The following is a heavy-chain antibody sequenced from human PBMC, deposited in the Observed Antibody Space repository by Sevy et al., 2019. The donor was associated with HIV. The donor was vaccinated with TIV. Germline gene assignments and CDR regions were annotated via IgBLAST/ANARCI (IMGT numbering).Heavy chain of an antibody. D-gene: IGHD1-1*01. J-gene: IGHJ3*02. CDR2: IWYDGSIK. V-gene: IGHV3-33*08. Sequence: GGSLRLSCAAFGFTFNMYGMHWVRQAPGKGLEWVGQIWYDGSIKKYADSVKGRFTISRDNSKSTLYLQMNSLRGEDTAVYFCASEHNWDDAFDIWGQGTMVTVSS. CDR3: ASEHNWDDAFDI. CDR1: GFTFNMYG.